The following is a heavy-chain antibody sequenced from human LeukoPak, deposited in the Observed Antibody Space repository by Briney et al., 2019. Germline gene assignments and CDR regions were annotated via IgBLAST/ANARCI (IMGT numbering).Heavy chain of an antibody. CDR3: ARRAMGGTSFDY. CDR1: GFTFSDYY. J-gene: IGHJ4*02. CDR2: ISSSSNTI. V-gene: IGHV3-11*04. D-gene: IGHD1-26*01. Sequence: PGGSLRLSCAASGFTFSDYYMTWVRQAPGKGLEWVSYISSSSNTIYYRDSVKGRLTVSRDNANKSLYLQTNNLRVEDTAVYYCARRAMGGTSFDYWGQGTLVTVSS.